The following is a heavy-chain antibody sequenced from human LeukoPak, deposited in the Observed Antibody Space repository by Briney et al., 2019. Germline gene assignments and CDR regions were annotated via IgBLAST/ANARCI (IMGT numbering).Heavy chain of an antibody. D-gene: IGHD1-26*01. Sequence: QSGGSLRLSCAVSGITLSNYGMSWVRQAPGKGLEWVAGISDSGGSTSYADSVKGRFTISRDNPKNTLYLQMNSLRAEDTALYYCAKDGNADSGSYLVFDYWGQGTLVTVSS. CDR1: GITLSNYG. V-gene: IGHV3-23*01. CDR3: AKDGNADSGSYLVFDY. J-gene: IGHJ4*02. CDR2: ISDSGGST.